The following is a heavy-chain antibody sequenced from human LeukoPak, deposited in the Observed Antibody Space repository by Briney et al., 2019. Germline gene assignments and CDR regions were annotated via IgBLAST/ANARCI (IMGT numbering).Heavy chain of an antibody. CDR3: AKERQAGDYFTSDH. Sequence: GGSLRLSCAASGFTFSSSAMSWVRQVPGKGLEWVSAISGSSPATYYSGSVKGRFTISRDNSKNTLYLQMNSLRAEDTAVYYCAKERQAGDYFTSDHWGQGTLVTVSS. CDR1: GFTFSSSA. D-gene: IGHD4-17*01. CDR2: ISGSSPAT. V-gene: IGHV3-23*01. J-gene: IGHJ4*02.